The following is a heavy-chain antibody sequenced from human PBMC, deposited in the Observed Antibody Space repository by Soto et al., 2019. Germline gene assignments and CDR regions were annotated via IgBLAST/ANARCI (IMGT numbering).Heavy chain of an antibody. V-gene: IGHV3-7*04. J-gene: IGHJ4*02. Sequence: EVQLVESGGGLVQPGGSLRLSCAASGFTFGTYWMTWVRQPPGKGLECVAEIKPDGSERYYVDSVKGRFTISRDNAKNSLYLHMNSLRAEDTAVYYCATDLNWEHYWGQGTLVTVSS. CDR3: ATDLNWEHY. CDR2: IKPDGSER. CDR1: GFTFGTYW. D-gene: IGHD7-27*01.